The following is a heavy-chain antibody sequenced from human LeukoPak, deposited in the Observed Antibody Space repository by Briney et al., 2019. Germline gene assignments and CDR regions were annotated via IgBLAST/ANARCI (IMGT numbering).Heavy chain of an antibody. J-gene: IGHJ4*02. CDR1: GFTVSSKY. CDR3: AKTTAAARPVFYDY. CDR2: IFGSGGGT. D-gene: IGHD6-6*01. Sequence: PGGSLRLSCAASGFTVSSKYMNWVRQAPGKGLEWVSSIFGSGGGTYYADSVKGRFTVSRDNPKNTLYLQMNSLRAEDTAVYYCAKTTAAARPVFYDYWGQGTLVTVSS. V-gene: IGHV3-23*01.